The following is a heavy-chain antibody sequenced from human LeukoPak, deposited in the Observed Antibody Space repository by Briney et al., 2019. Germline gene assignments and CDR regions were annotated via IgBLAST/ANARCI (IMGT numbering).Heavy chain of an antibody. CDR1: GFTFSSYG. Sequence: GGSLRLSCAASGFTFSSYGMHWVRQAPGKGLEWVAVISYDGSNKYYADSVKGRFTISRDNSKNTLYLQMNSLRAEDTAVYYCAKDHGRYYYDSSGATDYWGQGTLVTVSS. CDR2: ISYDGSNK. CDR3: AKDHGRYYYDSSGATDY. D-gene: IGHD3-22*01. V-gene: IGHV3-30*18. J-gene: IGHJ4*02.